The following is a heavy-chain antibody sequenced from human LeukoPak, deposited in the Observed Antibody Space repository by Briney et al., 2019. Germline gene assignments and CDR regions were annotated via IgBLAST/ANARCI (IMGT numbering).Heavy chain of an antibody. D-gene: IGHD3-22*01. J-gene: IGHJ4*02. V-gene: IGHV1-2*04. CDR3: ARGSYYYDNSGSDY. CDR1: GYTFTGYY. Sequence: ASVKVSCKASGYTFTGYYMHWARQAPGQGLEWMGWINPNSGGTNYAQKFQGWVTMTRDTSISTAYMELSSLRSEDTAVYYCARGSYYYDNSGSDYWGQGTLVTVSS. CDR2: INPNSGGT.